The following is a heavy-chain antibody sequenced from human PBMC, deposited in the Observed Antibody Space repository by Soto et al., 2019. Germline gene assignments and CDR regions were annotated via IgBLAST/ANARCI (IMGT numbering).Heavy chain of an antibody. D-gene: IGHD3-16*02. V-gene: IGHV3-48*02. CDR2: ISSSSSTI. Sequence: EVQLVESGGGLVQPGGSLRLSCAASGFTFSSYSMNWVRQAPGKGLEWVSYISSSSSTIYYADSVKGRFTISRDNAKNSLYLQMNSLRDEDTAVYYCARDPSMITLGGVIVSVDYWGQGTLVTVSS. CDR1: GFTFSSYS. CDR3: ARDPSMITLGGVIVSVDY. J-gene: IGHJ4*02.